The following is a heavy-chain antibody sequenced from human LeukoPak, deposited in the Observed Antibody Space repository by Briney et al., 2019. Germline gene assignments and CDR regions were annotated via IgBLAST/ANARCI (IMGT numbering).Heavy chain of an antibody. CDR2: INPSGGST. CDR1: GYTFTSYY. Sequence: GASVKVSCKASGYTFTSYYMHWVRQAPGQGLEWMGIINPSGGSTSYAQKFQGRVTMTRDMSMSTVYMELSSLRSEDTAVYYCARSLRLGELSSQYYFDYWGQGTLVTVSS. V-gene: IGHV1-46*01. CDR3: ARSLRLGELSSQYYFDY. J-gene: IGHJ4*02. D-gene: IGHD3-16*02.